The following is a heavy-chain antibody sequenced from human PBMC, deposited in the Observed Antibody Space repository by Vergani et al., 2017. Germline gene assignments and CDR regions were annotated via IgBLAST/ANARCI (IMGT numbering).Heavy chain of an antibody. J-gene: IGHJ6*02. CDR1: GFTFSSYW. Sequence: EVQLVESGGGLVQPGGSLRLSCAASGFTFSSYWMSWVRQAPGKGLEWVANIKQDGSEKYYVDSVKGRFTISRDNAKNSLYLQMNSLRAEDTAVYYCTRVSTTTYYYYYGMDVWGQGTTVTVSS. D-gene: IGHD1-7*01. V-gene: IGHV3-7*03. CDR3: TRVSTTTYYYYYGMDV. CDR2: IKQDGSEK.